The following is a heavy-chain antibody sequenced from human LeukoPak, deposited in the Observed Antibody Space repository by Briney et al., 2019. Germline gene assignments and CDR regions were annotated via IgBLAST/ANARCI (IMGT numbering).Heavy chain of an antibody. CDR3: ARWYYDFWSGYYRLGYYYMDV. Sequence: PSETLSLTCTVSGGSISSYYWSWIRQPAGKGLEWIGRIYTSGSTNYNPSLKSRVTMSVDTSKNQFSLKLSSVTAADTAVYYCARWYYDFWSGYYRLGYYYMDVWGKGTTVTVSS. CDR1: GGSISSYY. D-gene: IGHD3-3*01. J-gene: IGHJ6*03. CDR2: IYTSGST. V-gene: IGHV4-4*07.